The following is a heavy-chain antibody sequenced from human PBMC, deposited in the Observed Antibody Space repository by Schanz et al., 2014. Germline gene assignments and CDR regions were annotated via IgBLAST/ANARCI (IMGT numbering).Heavy chain of an antibody. V-gene: IGHV3-23*04. CDR2: ISGGGGTT. CDR1: GFNFSDYA. CDR3: AKTPREYCNYDNCPNWFDS. J-gene: IGHJ5*01. D-gene: IGHD2-15*01. Sequence: EVQLAESGGGLVPPGGSLRLSCAASGFNFSDYAMCWVRQAPGKGLEWVSAISGGGGTTYYSDSVKGRFTISRDNSKSTLYLQMNSLRAEDTAVYYCAKTPREYCNYDNCPNWFDSWGQGTLVTASS.